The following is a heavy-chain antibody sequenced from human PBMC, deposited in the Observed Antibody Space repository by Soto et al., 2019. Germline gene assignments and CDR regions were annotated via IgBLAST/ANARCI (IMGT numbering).Heavy chain of an antibody. CDR1: GYTFSSYA. V-gene: IGHV1-3*01. CDR2: INPGNGNT. J-gene: IGHJ6*02. CDR3: ARAVARGVKTIYYYYGMDV. Sequence: QVQVVQSGADVKKPGASVKVSCKASGYTFSSYAMHWVRQAPGQSLEWMVWINPGNGNTKYSQKFQGRVTITRDTSASTAYMELSSLRSEDTAVYYCARAVARGVKTIYYYYGMDVWGQGTTVTVSS. D-gene: IGHD3-10*01.